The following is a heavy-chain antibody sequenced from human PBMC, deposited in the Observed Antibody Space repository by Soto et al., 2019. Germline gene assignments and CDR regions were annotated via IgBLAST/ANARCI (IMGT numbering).Heavy chain of an antibody. CDR3: ARERGVGAVAGKAYYYYYGMDL. Sequence: SVKVSCKASGGTFSSYTISWVRQAPGQGLEWMGRIIPILGIANYAQKFQGRVTITADKSTSTAYMELSSLRSEDTAVYYCARERGVGAVAGKAYYYYYGMDLWGQGTTVTVSS. J-gene: IGHJ6*02. V-gene: IGHV1-69*02. D-gene: IGHD6-19*01. CDR2: IIPILGIA. CDR1: GGTFSSYT.